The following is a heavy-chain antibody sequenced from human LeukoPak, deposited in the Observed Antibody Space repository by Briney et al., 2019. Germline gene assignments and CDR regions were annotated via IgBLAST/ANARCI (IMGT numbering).Heavy chain of an antibody. CDR3: ARGPTVTTDY. J-gene: IGHJ4*02. V-gene: IGHV4-31*03. Sequence: SQTLSLTCTVSGGSISSDVYQWTWIRQHPGKGREWIGYIYYSETTYYNPSLKSRVTISVDTSKNQFSLKLSSVTAADTAVYYCARGPTVTTDYWGQGTLVTVSS. D-gene: IGHD4-17*01. CDR1: GGSISSDVYQ. CDR2: IYYSETT.